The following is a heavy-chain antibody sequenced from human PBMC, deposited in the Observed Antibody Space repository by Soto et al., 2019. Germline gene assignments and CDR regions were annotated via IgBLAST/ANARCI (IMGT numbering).Heavy chain of an antibody. V-gene: IGHV3-7*05. Sequence: GGSLRLSCAASGFTFSSYWMSWVRQAPGKGLEWVANIKQDGSEKYYVDSVKGRFTISRDNAKNSLYLQMNSLRAEDTAVYYCARVPPRDIVVSSSFYGMDVWGQGTTVTVSS. D-gene: IGHD2-2*01. J-gene: IGHJ6*02. CDR1: GFTFSSYW. CDR3: ARVPPRDIVVSSSFYGMDV. CDR2: IKQDGSEK.